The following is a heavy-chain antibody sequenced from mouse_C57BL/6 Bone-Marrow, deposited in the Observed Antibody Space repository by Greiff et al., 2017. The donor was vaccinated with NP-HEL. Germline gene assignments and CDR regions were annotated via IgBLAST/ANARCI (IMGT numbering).Heavy chain of an antibody. CDR1: GFSLTSYG. CDR3: ARALYGSSPYWYFDV. CDR2: IWSGVST. D-gene: IGHD1-1*01. V-gene: IGHV2-2*01. Sequence: QVQLKQSGPGLVQPSQSLSITCTVSGFSLTSYGVHWVRQSPGKGLEWLGVIWSGVSTDYNAAFISRLSISKDNSKSPVFFKMNSLQADDTAIYYCARALYGSSPYWYFDVWGTGTTVTVSS. J-gene: IGHJ1*03.